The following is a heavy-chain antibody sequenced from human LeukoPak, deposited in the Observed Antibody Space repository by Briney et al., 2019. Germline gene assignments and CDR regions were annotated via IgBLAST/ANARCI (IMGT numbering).Heavy chain of an antibody. V-gene: IGHV3-23*01. Sequence: GGSLRLSCAASGFTLSSYAMSWVRQAPGKGLEWVSAISGSGGSTYYADSVKGRFTISRDNSKNTLYLQMNSLRAEDTAVYYCDGYCSGGSCYGMVDYWGQGTLVTVSS. J-gene: IGHJ4*02. CDR3: DGYCSGGSCYGMVDY. D-gene: IGHD2-15*01. CDR1: GFTLSSYA. CDR2: ISGSGGST.